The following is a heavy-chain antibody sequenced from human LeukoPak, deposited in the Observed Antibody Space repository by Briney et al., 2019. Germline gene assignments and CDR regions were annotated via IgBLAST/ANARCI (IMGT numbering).Heavy chain of an antibody. CDR2: ISSSSSYI. J-gene: IGHJ4*02. D-gene: IGHD6-19*01. Sequence: SGGSLRLSCAASGFTFSSYSMNWVRQAPGKGLEWVSSISSSSSYIYYADSVKGRFTISRDNAKNSLYLQMNSLRAEDTAVYYCASDPTPSYSSGWAGWDYFDYWGQGTLVTVSS. CDR1: GFTFSSYS. V-gene: IGHV3-21*01. CDR3: ASDPTPSYSSGWAGWDYFDY.